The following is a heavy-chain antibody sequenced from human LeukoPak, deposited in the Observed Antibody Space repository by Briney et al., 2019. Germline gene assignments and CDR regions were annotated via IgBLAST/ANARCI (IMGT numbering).Heavy chain of an antibody. J-gene: IGHJ4*02. D-gene: IGHD3-22*01. CDR2: ISYDGSNK. CDR1: GFTFSSYG. V-gene: IGHV3-30*03. CDR3: ARSGNYYDLSFDY. Sequence: PGGSLRLSCAASGFTFSSYGMHWVRQAPGKGLEWVAVISYDGSNKYYADSVKGRFTISRDNAKNSLYLQMNSLRAEDTAVYYCARSGNYYDLSFDYWGQGSLVTVSS.